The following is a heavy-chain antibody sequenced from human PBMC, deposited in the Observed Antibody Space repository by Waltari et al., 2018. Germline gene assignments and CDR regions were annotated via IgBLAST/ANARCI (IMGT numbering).Heavy chain of an antibody. CDR3: ARNRFYYDSSANRRPQIFDP. CDR1: GDSITSRTYF. CDR2: SYYSGST. Sequence: QVQLQESGPGLVKPSETLSLTCSVSGDSITSRTYFWAWIRQPPGKGLEWIGSSYYSGSTYYNPSLKSRVTIFFDTSNNQFSLNLTSVTAADTAVYHCARNRFYYDSSANRRPQIFDPWGQGTRVTVSS. J-gene: IGHJ5*02. D-gene: IGHD3-22*01. V-gene: IGHV4-39*01.